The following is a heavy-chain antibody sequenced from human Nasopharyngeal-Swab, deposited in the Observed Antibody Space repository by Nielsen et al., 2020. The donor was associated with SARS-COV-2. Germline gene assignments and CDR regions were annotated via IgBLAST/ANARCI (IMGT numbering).Heavy chain of an antibody. J-gene: IGHJ4*02. CDR1: GFTFSSYA. CDR2: ISSSGSTI. Sequence: GGSLRLSCAVSGFTFSSYAISWVRQAPGKGLEWVSYISSSGSTIYYADSVKGRFTISRDNSKNTLYLRMNSLRAEDTAVYYCARGNGSYYLYIWDNWGQGTLVTVSS. CDR3: ARGNGSYYLYIWDN. V-gene: IGHV3-48*01. D-gene: IGHD1-26*01.